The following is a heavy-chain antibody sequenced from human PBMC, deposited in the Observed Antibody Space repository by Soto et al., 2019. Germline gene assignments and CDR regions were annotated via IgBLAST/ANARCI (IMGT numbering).Heavy chain of an antibody. Sequence: QVQLVQSGAEVKKPGSSVKVSCKASGGTFSSYAISWVRQAPGQGLEWMGGIIPIFGTANYAQKFQGRVTITADESTSTAYMELSSLRSEDTAVYYCARDKIEKGPIRWYYYGMDVWVQGTTVTVSS. V-gene: IGHV1-69*01. J-gene: IGHJ6*02. CDR2: IIPIFGTA. D-gene: IGHD4-17*01. CDR3: ARDKIEKGPIRWYYYGMDV. CDR1: GGTFSSYA.